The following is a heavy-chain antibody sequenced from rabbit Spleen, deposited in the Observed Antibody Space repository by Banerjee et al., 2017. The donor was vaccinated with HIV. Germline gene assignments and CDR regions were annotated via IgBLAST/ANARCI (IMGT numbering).Heavy chain of an antibody. D-gene: IGHD3-1*01. V-gene: IGHV1S45*01. CDR3: ARDGDDAGYDFNL. J-gene: IGHJ4*01. CDR2: IYAGSSGST. Sequence: QEQLEESGGDLVKPEGSLTLTCTASGFSFSSSYWICWVRQAPGKGLEWIACIYAGSSGSTYYASWAKGRFTISKTSSTTMTLQMTSLTAADTATYFCARDGDDAGYDFNLWGQGTLVTVS. CDR1: GFSFSSSYW.